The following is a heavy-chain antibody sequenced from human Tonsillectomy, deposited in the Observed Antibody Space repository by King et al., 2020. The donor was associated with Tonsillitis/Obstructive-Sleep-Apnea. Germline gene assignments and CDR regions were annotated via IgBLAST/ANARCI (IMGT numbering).Heavy chain of an antibody. CDR1: GFTFSSYW. D-gene: IGHD6-19*01. CDR2: INQGGAEK. J-gene: IGHJ4*02. V-gene: IGHV3-7*01. Sequence: VQLVESGGGLVQPGGSLRLSCAASGFTFSSYWMSWVRQAPGKGLEWVANINQGGAEKYFVDSVKGRFTISRDNAKNSLYLQMNSLRAEDTAMYYCAGTGVAVPNDYWGQGTLVTVSS. CDR3: AGTGVAVPNDY.